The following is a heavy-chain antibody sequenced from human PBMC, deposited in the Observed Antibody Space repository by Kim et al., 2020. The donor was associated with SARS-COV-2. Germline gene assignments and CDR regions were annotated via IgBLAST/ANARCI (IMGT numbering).Heavy chain of an antibody. Sequence: GGSLRLSCAASGFTFSSYAMNWVRQAPGKGLEWISYISSSGDSIYYADSVKGRFTISRDNAKNSLYLKMNSLRAGDTAIYYCAREGGYNNYDLDSWGQGT. CDR1: GFTFSSYA. CDR3: AREGGYNNYDLDS. CDR2: ISSSGDSI. J-gene: IGHJ4*02. V-gene: IGHV3-48*03. D-gene: IGHD4-4*01.